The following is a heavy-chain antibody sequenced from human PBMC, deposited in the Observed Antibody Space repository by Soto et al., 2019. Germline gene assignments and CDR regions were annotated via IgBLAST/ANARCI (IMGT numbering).Heavy chain of an antibody. V-gene: IGHV3-13*01. CDR2: IGTAGDT. J-gene: IGHJ6*02. CDR1: GFTFSSYD. Sequence: GGSLRLSCAASGFTFSSYDMHWVRQATGKGLEWVSAIGTAGDTYYPGSVKGRFTISRENAKNSLYLQMNSLRAEDTAVYYCARGSGYYDSSGAYYYYGMDVWGQGTTVTVSS. D-gene: IGHD3-22*01. CDR3: ARGSGYYDSSGAYYYYGMDV.